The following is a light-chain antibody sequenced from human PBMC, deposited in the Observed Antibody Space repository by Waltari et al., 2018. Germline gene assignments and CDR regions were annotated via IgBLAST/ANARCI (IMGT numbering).Light chain of an antibody. V-gene: IGKV3-20*01. CDR2: GAS. CDR1: QSITKKF. Sequence: VLTQSPGTLSLSPGESATLSCRASQSITKKFFAWYQQKPGQAPRLLSYGASSRAAGIPDRFSGSGSGTDFTLTISRLEPEDSAVYYCQQYGSSVMYTFGQGTKLEIK. J-gene: IGKJ2*01. CDR3: QQYGSSVMYT.